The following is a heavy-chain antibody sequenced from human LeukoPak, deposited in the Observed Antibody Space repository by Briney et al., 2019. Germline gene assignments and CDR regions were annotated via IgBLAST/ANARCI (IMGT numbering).Heavy chain of an antibody. CDR1: GYSISSGYY. D-gene: IGHD2-2*01. CDR3: ASHGGLVVPAAPDY. V-gene: IGHV4-38-2*01. J-gene: IGHJ4*02. Sequence: SETLSLTCVVSGYSISSGYYWGWIRQPPGKGLEWIGTIYHSGGTYYNPSLKSRVTISVDTSKNQFSLKLGSVTAADTAVYYCASHGGLVVPAAPDYWGQGTLVTVSS. CDR2: IYHSGGT.